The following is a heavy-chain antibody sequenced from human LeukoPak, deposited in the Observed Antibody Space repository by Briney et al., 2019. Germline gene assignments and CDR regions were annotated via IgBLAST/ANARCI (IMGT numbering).Heavy chain of an antibody. CDR3: AGRITGYSSGYVY. Sequence: GGSLRLSCVVSGITFSSFAMSRVRQTPGEGPGWVSVISDSGGTTFYADSVKGRFTISRDNSKNTLYLQMNSLRAEDTALYYCAGRITGYSSGYVYWGQGTLVTVSS. CDR1: GITFSSFA. J-gene: IGHJ4*02. V-gene: IGHV3-23*01. D-gene: IGHD5-18*01. CDR2: ISDSGGTT.